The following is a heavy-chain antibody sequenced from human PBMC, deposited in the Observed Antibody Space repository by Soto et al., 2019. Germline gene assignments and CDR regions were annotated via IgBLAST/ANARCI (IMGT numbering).Heavy chain of an antibody. CDR2: IIPIFGTA. CDR1: GGTFSSYA. V-gene: IGHV1-69*13. Sequence: ASVKVSCKASGGTFSSYAISWVRQAPGQGLEWMGGIIPIFGTANYAQKFQGRVTITADESTSTAYMELSSLRSEDTAVYYCARDGLAVAGNFDYWGQGSLVTVSS. J-gene: IGHJ4*02. CDR3: ARDGLAVAGNFDY. D-gene: IGHD6-19*01.